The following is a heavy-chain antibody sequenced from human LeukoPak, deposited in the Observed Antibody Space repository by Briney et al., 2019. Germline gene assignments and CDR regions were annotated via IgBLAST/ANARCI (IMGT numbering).Heavy chain of an antibody. J-gene: IGHJ4*02. CDR1: GGSISSYY. Sequence: SGTLSLTCTVSGGSISSYYWSWIRQPPGKGLEWIGYIYYSGSTNYNPSLKSRVTISVDTSKNQFSLKLSSVTAADTAVYYCARGGVRGMGSWYFDYWGQGTLVTVSS. CDR3: ARGGVRGMGSWYFDY. D-gene: IGHD3-10*01. CDR2: IYYSGST. V-gene: IGHV4-59*01.